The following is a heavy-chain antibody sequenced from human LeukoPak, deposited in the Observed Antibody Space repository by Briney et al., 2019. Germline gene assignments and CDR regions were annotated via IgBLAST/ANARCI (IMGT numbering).Heavy chain of an antibody. Sequence: PGGSLRLSCAASGFTFSDYSMNWVRQAPGKGLDWVSSISSTSTYILYADSVKGRFTISRDNARNSLYLQMNSLRAEDTAVYYCAKARLLGYCSGGSCYSLDYWGQGTLVTVSS. J-gene: IGHJ4*02. CDR1: GFTFSDYS. V-gene: IGHV3-21*01. D-gene: IGHD2-15*01. CDR2: ISSTSTYI. CDR3: AKARLLGYCSGGSCYSLDY.